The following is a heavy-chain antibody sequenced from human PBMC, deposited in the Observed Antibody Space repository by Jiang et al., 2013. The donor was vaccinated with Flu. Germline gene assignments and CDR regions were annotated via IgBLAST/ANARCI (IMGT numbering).Heavy chain of an antibody. CDR1: GYTFTSYA. V-gene: IGHV1-3*01. D-gene: IGHD6-13*01. Sequence: SGAEVKKPGASVKVSCKAFGYTFTSYAMHWVRQAPGQRLEWMGWINAGNGNTKYSQKFQGRVTITRDTSASTAYMELSSLRSEDTAVYYCARDQPSGYSSSWYWFDPWGQGTLVTVSS. CDR2: INAGNGNT. J-gene: IGHJ5*02. CDR3: ARDQPSGYSSSWYWFDP.